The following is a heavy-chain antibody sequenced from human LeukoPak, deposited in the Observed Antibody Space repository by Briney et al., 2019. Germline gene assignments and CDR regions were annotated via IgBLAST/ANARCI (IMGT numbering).Heavy chain of an antibody. CDR3: AGLITPYCSRTSCPWSNFDY. Sequence: PSETLSLTCTVSGGSISSGGYYWSWIRQHPGKGLEWIEYIYYSGSTYYNPSLKSRVTISVDTSKNQFSLKLSSVTAADTAVYYCAGLITPYCSRTSCPWSNFDYWGQGTVVTVSS. V-gene: IGHV4-31*03. CDR1: GGSISSGGYY. J-gene: IGHJ4*02. CDR2: IYYSGST. D-gene: IGHD2-2*01.